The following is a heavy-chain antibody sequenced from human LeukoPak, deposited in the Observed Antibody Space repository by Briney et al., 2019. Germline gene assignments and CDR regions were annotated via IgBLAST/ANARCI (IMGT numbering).Heavy chain of an antibody. V-gene: IGHV1-18*04. CDR2: ISAYNGNT. J-gene: IGHJ4*02. D-gene: IGHD3-16*02. CDR3: ARDYVWGSYRYYTFDY. Sequence: ASVKVSCKASGYTFTGYYMHWVRQAPGQGLEWMGWISAYNGNTNYAQKLQGRVTMTTDTSTSTAYMELRSLRSDDTAVYYCARDYVWGSYRYYTFDYWGQGTLVTVSS. CDR1: GYTFTGYY.